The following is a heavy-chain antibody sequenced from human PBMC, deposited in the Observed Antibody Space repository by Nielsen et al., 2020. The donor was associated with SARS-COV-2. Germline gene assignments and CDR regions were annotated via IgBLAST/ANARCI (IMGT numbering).Heavy chain of an antibody. D-gene: IGHD4-17*01. CDR2: INTNTGNP. V-gene: IGHV7-4-1*02. Sequence: ASVKVSCKASGYTFTSYAMNWVRQAPGQGLEWMGWINTNTGNPAYAQGFTGRFVFSLDTSVSTAYLQISSLKAEDTAVYYCARERVGGSLLRGGMDVWGQGTTVTVSS. CDR1: GYTFTSYA. CDR3: ARERVGGSLLRGGMDV. J-gene: IGHJ6*02.